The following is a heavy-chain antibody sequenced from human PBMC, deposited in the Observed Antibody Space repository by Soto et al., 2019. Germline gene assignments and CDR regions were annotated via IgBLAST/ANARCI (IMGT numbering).Heavy chain of an antibody. D-gene: IGHD6-13*01. CDR2: ISYDGSNK. Sequence: QVQLVESGGGVVQPGRSLRLSCAASGFTFSSYGMHWVRQAPGKGLEWVAVISYDGSNKYYADSVKGRFTISRDNSKNALYLQMNSLSAEDTAVYYCAKDGGIAEAENMDVWGQGTTVTVSS. J-gene: IGHJ6*02. CDR3: AKDGGIAEAENMDV. V-gene: IGHV3-30*18. CDR1: GFTFSSYG.